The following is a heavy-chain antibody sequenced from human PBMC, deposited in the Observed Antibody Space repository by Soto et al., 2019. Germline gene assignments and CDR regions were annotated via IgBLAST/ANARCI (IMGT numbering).Heavy chain of an antibody. Sequence: QVQLVQSGAEVKKPGSSVKVSGKASGGTFSSYAISWVRQAPGQGLEWMGGSIPIFGTANYAQKFQCRVTITADEATSTADMELSSLRSEDTAVYYCARSRVTYYYDISAFDIWGQGTMVTVSS. J-gene: IGHJ3*02. D-gene: IGHD3-22*01. CDR3: ARSRVTYYYDISAFDI. CDR2: SIPIFGTA. V-gene: IGHV1-69*01. CDR1: GGTFSSYA.